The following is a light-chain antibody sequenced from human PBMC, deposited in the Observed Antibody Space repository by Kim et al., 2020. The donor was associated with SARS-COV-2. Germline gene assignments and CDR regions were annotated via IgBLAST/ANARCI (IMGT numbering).Light chain of an antibody. J-gene: IGKJ4*01. V-gene: IGKV3-15*01. CDR2: GAS. Sequence: PGQRATLSCRASQCVSNSLSWYQQNPGQAPLLLTSGASTRATGIPARFSGSGSGTEFTLTLSSLQSEDFAVYYCQQYNNWPPELTFGGGTTVDIK. CDR3: QQYNNWPPELT. CDR1: QCVSNS.